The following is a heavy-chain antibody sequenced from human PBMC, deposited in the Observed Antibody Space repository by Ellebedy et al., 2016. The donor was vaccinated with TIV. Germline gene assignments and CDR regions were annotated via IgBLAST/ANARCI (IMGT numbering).Heavy chain of an antibody. D-gene: IGHD5-18*01. Sequence: AASVKVSCKASGYTFTSYYMHWVRQAPGQGLEWMGIINPSGGSTSYAKKFQGRVTMTRDTSTSTVYMELSSLRSEDTAVYYCAREKYSSDYYYGMDVWGQGTTVTVSS. V-gene: IGHV1-46*01. CDR3: AREKYSSDYYYGMDV. J-gene: IGHJ6*02. CDR1: GYTFTSYY. CDR2: INPSGGST.